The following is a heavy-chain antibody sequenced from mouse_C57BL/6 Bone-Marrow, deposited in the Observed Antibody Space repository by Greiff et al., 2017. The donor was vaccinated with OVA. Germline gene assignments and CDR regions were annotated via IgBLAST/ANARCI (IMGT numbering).Heavy chain of an antibody. CDR1: GYTFTSYW. V-gene: IGHV1-64*01. CDR2: IHPNSGST. D-gene: IGHD1-1*01. J-gene: IGHJ2*01. CDR3: ARHYYGSSAFDY. Sequence: QVQLQQSGAELVKPGASVKLSCKASGYTFTSYWMHWVKQRPGQGLEWIGMIHPNSGSTNYNEKFKSKATLTVDKSSSTAYMQLSSLTSEDSAVYYCARHYYGSSAFDYWGQGTTLTVSS.